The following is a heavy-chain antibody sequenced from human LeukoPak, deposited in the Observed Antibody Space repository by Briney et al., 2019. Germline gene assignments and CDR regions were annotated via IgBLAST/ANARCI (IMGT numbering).Heavy chain of an antibody. V-gene: IGHV1-24*01. Sequence: ASVKVSCKASGYTFTGYYMHWVRQAPGKGLEWMGGFDPEDGETIYAQKFQGRVTMTEDTSTDTAYMELSSLRSEDTAVYYSAILLLKGYGYGWYFDYWGQGTLVTVSS. J-gene: IGHJ4*02. D-gene: IGHD5-18*01. CDR2: FDPEDGET. CDR3: AILLLKGYGYGWYFDY. CDR1: GYTFTGYY.